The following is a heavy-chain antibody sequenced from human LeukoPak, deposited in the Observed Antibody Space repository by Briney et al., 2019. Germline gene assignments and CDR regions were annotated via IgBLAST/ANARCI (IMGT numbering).Heavy chain of an antibody. CDR2: MNPNSGNT. Sequence: APVKVSCKASGYTFTSYDINWVRQATGQGLEWMGWMNPNSGNTGYAQKFQGRVTMTRNTSISTAYMELSSLRSEDTAVYYCARGDGYLDAFDIWGQGTMVTVSS. CDR3: ARGDGYLDAFDI. V-gene: IGHV1-8*01. J-gene: IGHJ3*02. D-gene: IGHD6-25*01. CDR1: GYTFTSYD.